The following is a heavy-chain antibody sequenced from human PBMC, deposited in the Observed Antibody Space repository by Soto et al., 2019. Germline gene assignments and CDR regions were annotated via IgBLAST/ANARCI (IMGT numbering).Heavy chain of an antibody. CDR1: GFTFSSYG. CDR2: IWYDGSNK. CDR3: ARAFVVVAAYFTYYYGMDV. J-gene: IGHJ6*01. Sequence: QVQLVESGGGVVQPGRSLRLSCAASGFTFSSYGMHWVRQAPGKGLEWVAVIWYDGSNKYYADSVKGRFTISRDNSKNTLYLQMNSLRAEDTAVYYCARAFVVVAAYFTYYYGMDVW. D-gene: IGHD2-15*01. V-gene: IGHV3-33*01.